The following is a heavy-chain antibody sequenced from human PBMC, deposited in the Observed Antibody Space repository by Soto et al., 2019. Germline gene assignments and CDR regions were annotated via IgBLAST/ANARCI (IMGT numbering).Heavy chain of an antibody. V-gene: IGHV3-23*01. Sequence: EVQLLESGGSLVQPGGSLRLSCAASGFTFSSYAMSWVRQAPGKGLEWVSTIAYTGVTTYYADSVKGRFTMSRDNSKNTLHLQMNSLRAEDTAVYYCAKDRNYYGSGASNWFDPWGQGTLVTVSS. D-gene: IGHD3-10*01. CDR3: AKDRNYYGSGASNWFDP. J-gene: IGHJ5*02. CDR2: IAYTGVTT. CDR1: GFTFSSYA.